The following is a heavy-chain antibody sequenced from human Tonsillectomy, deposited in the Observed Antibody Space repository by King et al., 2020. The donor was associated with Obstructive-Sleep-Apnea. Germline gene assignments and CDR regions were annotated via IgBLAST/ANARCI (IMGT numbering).Heavy chain of an antibody. D-gene: IGHD3-10*01. CDR1: SDSVNNDY. CDR2: ISYSGGT. CDR3: ARRRAAPGTRGGNFFDD. Sequence: VQLQESGPGLVKPSETLSLTCTVSSDSVNNDYWRWIRQSPGKGLEWIGYISYSGGTHYNPSLRSRVALSLGASEGQFSLRLTSVTAADTAVYYCARRRAAPGTRGGNFFDDWGQGILVTVPS. V-gene: IGHV4-59*08. J-gene: IGHJ4*02.